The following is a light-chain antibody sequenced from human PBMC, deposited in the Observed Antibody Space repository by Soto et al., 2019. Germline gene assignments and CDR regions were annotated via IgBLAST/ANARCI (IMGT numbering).Light chain of an antibody. CDR2: GAS. CDR3: QQYNNRQT. CDR1: QSVSSN. J-gene: IGKJ1*01. V-gene: IGKV3-15*01. Sequence: EIVMTQSPATLSVSPGERATLSCRASQSVSSNLAWYQQNPGQAPRLLIYGASTRATGIPARFSGSGSGTKFPFTISSLNSENFAVFYFQQYNNRQTFGQGTKV.